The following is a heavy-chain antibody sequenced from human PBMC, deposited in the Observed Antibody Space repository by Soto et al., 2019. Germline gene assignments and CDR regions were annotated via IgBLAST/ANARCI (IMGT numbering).Heavy chain of an antibody. Sequence: QVQLVQSGAEVKKPGSSVKVSCKASGGTFSSYAISWVRQAPGQGLEWMGGIIPIFGTANYAQKFQGRVTITADESTSTAYMELSSLRSEDTAVYYCARTLGCSGGSCYNYYYYGMDVWGQGTTVTVSS. CDR1: GGTFSSYA. CDR3: ARTLGCSGGSCYNYYYYGMDV. J-gene: IGHJ6*02. V-gene: IGHV1-69*01. CDR2: IIPIFGTA. D-gene: IGHD2-15*01.